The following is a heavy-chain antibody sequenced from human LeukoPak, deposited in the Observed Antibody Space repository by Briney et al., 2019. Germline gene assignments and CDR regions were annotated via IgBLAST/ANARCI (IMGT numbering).Heavy chain of an antibody. Sequence: SQTLSLTCAISGDSVSSDSPAWNWFRQSPSRGLEWLGRTYYRSKWYNDHAVSVKSRITISPDTSKNQFSLHLYSVTPEDTAVYYCARDWRGYYFDYWGQGTLVTVSS. CDR3: ARDWRGYYFDY. D-gene: IGHD3-10*01. V-gene: IGHV6-1*01. CDR2: TYYRSKWYN. J-gene: IGHJ4*02. CDR1: GDSVSSDSPA.